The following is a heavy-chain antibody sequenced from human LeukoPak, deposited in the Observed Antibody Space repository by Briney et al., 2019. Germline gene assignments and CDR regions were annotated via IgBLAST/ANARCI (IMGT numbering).Heavy chain of an antibody. D-gene: IGHD3-10*01. J-gene: IGHJ4*02. CDR3: ARGRGYFDF. V-gene: IGHV4-59*01. Sequence: PSETLSLTCTVSGGSISSYYWIWIRQPPGKGLEWIGYIHYSGSTNYNPSLKSRVTISVDTSKNQFSLRLSSVTAADTAVYYCARGRGYFDFWGQGTLLTVSS. CDR1: GGSISSYY. CDR2: IHYSGST.